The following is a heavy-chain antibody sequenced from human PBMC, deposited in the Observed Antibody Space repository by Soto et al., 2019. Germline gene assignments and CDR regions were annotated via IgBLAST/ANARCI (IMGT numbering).Heavy chain of an antibody. CDR1: GYTFTSYA. CDR3: ARELDPYYGGNSLSLDY. Sequence: ASVKVSCKASGYTFTSYAISWVRQAPGQGLEWMGWISAYNGNTNYAQKLQGRVTMTTDTSTSTAYMELRSLRSEDTAVYFCARELDPYYGGNSLSLDYWGQGTLVTVSS. J-gene: IGHJ4*02. V-gene: IGHV1-18*01. CDR2: ISAYNGNT. D-gene: IGHD4-17*01.